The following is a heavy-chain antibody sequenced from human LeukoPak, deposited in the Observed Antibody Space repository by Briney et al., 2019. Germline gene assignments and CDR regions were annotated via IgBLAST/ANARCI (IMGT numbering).Heavy chain of an antibody. J-gene: IGHJ3*02. D-gene: IGHD1-26*01. CDR1: GYTFTSYY. V-gene: IGHV1-46*01. Sequence: ASVTVSCKASGYTFTSYYMHWVRQAPGQGLEWMGIINPSGGSTSYAQKFQGRVTMTRDTSTGTVYMELSSLRSEDTAVYYCARAPQGDDAFDIWGQGTMVTVSS. CDR3: ARAPQGDDAFDI. CDR2: INPSGGST.